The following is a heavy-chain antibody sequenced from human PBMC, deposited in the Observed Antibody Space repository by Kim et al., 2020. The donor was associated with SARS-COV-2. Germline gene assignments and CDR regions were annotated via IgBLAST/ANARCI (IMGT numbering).Heavy chain of an antibody. CDR1: GFTFGDYA. Sequence: GGSLRLSCAASGFTFGDYAMHWVRQAPGKGLEWVSGISWNSGSIGYADSVKGRFTISRDNAKNSLYLQMNSLRAEDTALYYCAKGAMVRGLHNWFDPWGQGTLVTVSS. CDR3: AKGAMVRGLHNWFDP. CDR2: ISWNSGSI. D-gene: IGHD3-10*01. J-gene: IGHJ5*02. V-gene: IGHV3-9*01.